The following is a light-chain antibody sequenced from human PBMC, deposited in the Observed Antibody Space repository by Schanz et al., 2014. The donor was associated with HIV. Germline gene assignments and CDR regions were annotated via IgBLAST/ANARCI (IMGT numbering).Light chain of an antibody. J-gene: IGLJ2*01. CDR1: SGDVGSYNY. CDR2: DVS. V-gene: IGLV2-14*03. Sequence: QSVLTQPASVSGSPGQSISISCTGTSGDVGSYNYVSWYQQHPGKAPKLMIYDVSNRPSGVSNRFSGSKSGNTASLTISGLQAEDEADYYCSSYATSRLVFGGGTKLTVL. CDR3: SSYATSRLV.